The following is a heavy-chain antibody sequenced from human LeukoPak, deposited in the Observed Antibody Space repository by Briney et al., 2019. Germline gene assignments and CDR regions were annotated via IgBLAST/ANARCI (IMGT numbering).Heavy chain of an antibody. J-gene: IGHJ1*01. CDR2: VSKDGSKN. CDR3: VRDSREYQSNSSGIFQY. CDR1: AFIFSSYT. V-gene: IGHV3-30*01. D-gene: IGHD3-22*01. Sequence: PGGSLRLSCAASAFIFSSYTMHWVRQAPGKGLEWVTAVSKDGSKNYYADSVKGRFTISRDNSKNTLFLQMNSLRAEDTAVYFCVRDSREYQSNSSGIFQYWGQGTLVTVSS.